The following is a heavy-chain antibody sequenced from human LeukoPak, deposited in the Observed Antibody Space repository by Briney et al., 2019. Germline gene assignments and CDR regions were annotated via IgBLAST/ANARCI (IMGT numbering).Heavy chain of an antibody. CDR1: GGSISSYY. CDR3: ARDLGPIYYYGSGSYYNPDYYYYGMDV. J-gene: IGHJ6*02. V-gene: IGHV4-59*01. Sequence: PSETLSLTCTVSGGSISSYYWSWIRQPPGKGLEWIGYIYYSGSTNYNPSLKSRVTISVDTSKNQFSLKPSSVTAADTAVYYCARDLGPIYYYGSGSYYNPDYYYYGMDVWGQGTTVTVSS. D-gene: IGHD3-10*01. CDR2: IYYSGST.